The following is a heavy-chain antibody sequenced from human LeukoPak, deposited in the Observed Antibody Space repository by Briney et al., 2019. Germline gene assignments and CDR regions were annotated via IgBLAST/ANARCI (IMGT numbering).Heavy chain of an antibody. J-gene: IGHJ5*02. Sequence: SETLSLTCAVSGASISRYYWSWIRQSPGKGLEWIGHIYASGSTNHNPSLKSRVTISVDTSKNQFSLNLTSVTAADAAVYYCARDLGYGGFDWAPWGQGTLVTVSS. V-gene: IGHV4-4*08. CDR1: GASISRYY. D-gene: IGHD5-12*01. CDR2: IYASGST. CDR3: ARDLGYGGFDWAP.